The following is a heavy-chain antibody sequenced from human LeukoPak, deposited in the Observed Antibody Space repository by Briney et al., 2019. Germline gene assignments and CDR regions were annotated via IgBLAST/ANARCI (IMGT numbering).Heavy chain of an antibody. CDR2: YYYSGSGILYSGGA. Sequence: SETLSLTCTVSVGSVMSGTYYWSWIRHPPGKQLEWIGRYYYSGSGILYSGGANYNPSLKSRVSISLDTSKSQLSLELTSMTAADTAVYYCARGELYLPNYYYGMDVWGKGTTVTVSS. CDR1: VGSVMSGTYY. D-gene: IGHD1-1*01. V-gene: IGHV4-61*01. CDR3: ARGELYLPNYYYGMDV. J-gene: IGHJ6*04.